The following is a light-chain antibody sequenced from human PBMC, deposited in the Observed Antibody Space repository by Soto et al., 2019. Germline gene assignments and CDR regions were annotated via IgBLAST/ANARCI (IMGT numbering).Light chain of an antibody. CDR3: QQRSDSIT. CDR2: DAS. CDR1: HSVTTH. V-gene: IGKV3-11*01. J-gene: IGKJ5*01. Sequence: EIVLTQSPDTLSLSPGQSATLSCWASHSVTTHLAWFQQRPGQTPRILIYDASTRAPGIPARFSGRGSGADFTLTISSLEPEDFAVDYCQQRSDSITFGQGTRLEIK.